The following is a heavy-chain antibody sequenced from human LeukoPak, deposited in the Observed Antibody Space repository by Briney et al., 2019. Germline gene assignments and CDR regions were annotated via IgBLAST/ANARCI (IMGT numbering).Heavy chain of an antibody. V-gene: IGHV6-1*01. J-gene: IGHJ3*02. CDR2: TYYRSKWYY. CDR1: GDSVSSNSAA. CDR3: ARVANPQWLLFPSGAFDI. Sequence: SQTLSLTCAISGDSVSSNSAAWNWIRQSPSRGLEWLGRTYYRSKWYYDYAVAVKSRISINPDTSKNQFSLQLSSVTPEDTAVYYCARVANPQWLLFPSGAFDIWGQGTMVTVSS. D-gene: IGHD3-3*01.